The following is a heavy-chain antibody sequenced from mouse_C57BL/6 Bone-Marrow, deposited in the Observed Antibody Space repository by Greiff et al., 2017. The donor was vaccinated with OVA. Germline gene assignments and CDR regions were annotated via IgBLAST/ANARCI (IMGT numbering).Heavy chain of an antibody. J-gene: IGHJ3*01. Sequence: VQLQQPGAELVKPGASVKLSCKASGYTFTSYWMQWVKQRPGQGLEWIGMIHPNSGSTNYNEKFKSKATLTVDKSSSTAYMQLSSLTSEDSAVYYCARQVPNYGSSAWFAYWGQGTLVTVSA. CDR1: GYTFTSYW. CDR2: IHPNSGST. D-gene: IGHD1-1*01. CDR3: ARQVPNYGSSAWFAY. V-gene: IGHV1-64*01.